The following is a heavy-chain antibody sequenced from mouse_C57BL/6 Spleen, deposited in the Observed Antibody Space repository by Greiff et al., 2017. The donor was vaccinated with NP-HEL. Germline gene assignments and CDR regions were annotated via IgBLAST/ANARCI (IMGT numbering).Heavy chain of an antibody. J-gene: IGHJ4*01. Sequence: EVQRVESGGGLVKPGGSLKLSCAASGFTFSDYGMHWVRQAPEKGLEWVAYISSGSSTIYYADTVKGRFTISRDNAKNTLFLQMTSLRSEDTAMYYCARTFLFDYYAMDYWGQGTSVTVSS. V-gene: IGHV5-17*01. CDR2: ISSGSSTI. CDR1: GFTFSDYG. CDR3: ARTFLFDYYAMDY.